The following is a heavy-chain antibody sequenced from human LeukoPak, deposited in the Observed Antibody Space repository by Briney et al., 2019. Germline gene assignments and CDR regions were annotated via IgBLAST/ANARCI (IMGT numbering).Heavy chain of an antibody. V-gene: IGHV4-39*01. CDR3: ASIAAADVDY. D-gene: IGHD6-13*01. J-gene: IGHJ4*02. CDR1: GGSISSSSYY. CDR2: IYYSGSA. Sequence: SETLSLTCTVSGGSISSSSYYWGWIRQPPGKGLEWIGSIYYSGSAYYNPSLKSRVTISVDTSKNQFSLKLSSVTAADTAVYYCASIAAADVDYWGQGTLVTVSS.